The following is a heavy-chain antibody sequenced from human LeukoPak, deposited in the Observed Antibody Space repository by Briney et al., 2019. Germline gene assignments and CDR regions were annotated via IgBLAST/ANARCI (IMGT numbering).Heavy chain of an antibody. V-gene: IGHV1-18*01. CDR2: ISAYNGNT. J-gene: IGHJ3*02. CDR1: GYSFNNYD. Sequence: GASVKVSCKASGYSFNNYDINWVRQAPGQGLEWMGWISAYNGNTYYAQKFQGRVTITADESTSTAYMELSSLRSEDTAVYYCARAKRNGFDIWGQGTMISVSS. CDR3: ARAKRNGFDI.